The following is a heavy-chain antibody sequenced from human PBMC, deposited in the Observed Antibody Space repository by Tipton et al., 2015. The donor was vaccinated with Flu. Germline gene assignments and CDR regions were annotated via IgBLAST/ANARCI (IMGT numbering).Heavy chain of an antibody. D-gene: IGHD3-22*01. J-gene: IGHJ4*02. CDR3: ARIVTYFDSSGSQDYFDY. CDR1: GGSISSYY. V-gene: IGHV4-4*07. Sequence: LRLSCTVSGGSISSYYWSWIRQPAGKGLEWVGRVYTSGNTSSNPSLKSRVTMSVDTSRNQFSLKLTSVTAADTAVYFCARIVTYFDSSGSQDYFDYWSQGTLVTVSS. CDR2: VYTSGNT.